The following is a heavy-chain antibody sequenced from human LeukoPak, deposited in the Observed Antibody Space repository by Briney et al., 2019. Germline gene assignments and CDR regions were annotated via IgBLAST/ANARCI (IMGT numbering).Heavy chain of an antibody. Sequence: GGSLRLSCAASGFSFNSYAMNWVRQAPRKGLERVSVISITGTTTYYAASVKGRFTISRDNSKSTLYLQMDALRADDTAVYYCARSLNGFYRGLDFWGQGNLVMVSS. CDR1: GFSFNSYA. V-gene: IGHV3-23*01. D-gene: IGHD3-22*01. J-gene: IGHJ4*02. CDR2: ISITGTTT. CDR3: ARSLNGFYRGLDF.